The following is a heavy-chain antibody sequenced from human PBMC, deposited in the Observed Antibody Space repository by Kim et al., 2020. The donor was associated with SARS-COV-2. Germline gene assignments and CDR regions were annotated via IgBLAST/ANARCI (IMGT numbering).Heavy chain of an antibody. CDR1: GFTFSSFA. Sequence: GGSLRLSCAASGFTFSSFAMTWVRQAPGKGLEWVSIISDSGGDTFYADSVKGRFTISRDNSKNTVYLQMNSLRAEDTAVYYCAKKGIPARGQCYFDLWGRGALVSVSS. D-gene: IGHD6-13*01. J-gene: IGHJ2*01. CDR3: AKKGIPARGQCYFDL. CDR2: ISDSGGDT. V-gene: IGHV3-23*01.